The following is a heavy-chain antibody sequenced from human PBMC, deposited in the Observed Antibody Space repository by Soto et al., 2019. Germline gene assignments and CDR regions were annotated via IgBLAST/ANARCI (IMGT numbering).Heavy chain of an antibody. J-gene: IGHJ6*02. CDR1: GYTFTSYG. Sequence: GASVKVSCKASGYTFTSYGISWVRQAPGQGLEWMGWISAYNGNTNYAQKLQGRVTMTTDTSTSTAYMELRSLRSDDTAVYYCARDRTGYYYYYGMDVWGQGTTVTVSS. V-gene: IGHV1-18*01. CDR2: ISAYNGNT. CDR3: ARDRTGYYYYYGMDV.